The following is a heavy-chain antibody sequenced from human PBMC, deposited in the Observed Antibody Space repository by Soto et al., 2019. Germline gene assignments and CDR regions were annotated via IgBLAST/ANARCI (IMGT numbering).Heavy chain of an antibody. CDR3: ARSSHYDCLWRGTRYYYSYYMDV. CDR2: IWYDGSNK. Sequence: QVQLVESGGGVVQPGRSLRLSCAASGFTFSSYGMHWVRQAPGKGLEWVAVIWYDGSNKYYADSVKGRFTISRDNSKNAVYLQMRSLRDEDTAVYYCARSSHYDCLWRGTRYYYSYYMDVWGKGTTVTVPS. D-gene: IGHD3-3*01. J-gene: IGHJ6*03. CDR1: GFTFSSYG. V-gene: IGHV3-33*01.